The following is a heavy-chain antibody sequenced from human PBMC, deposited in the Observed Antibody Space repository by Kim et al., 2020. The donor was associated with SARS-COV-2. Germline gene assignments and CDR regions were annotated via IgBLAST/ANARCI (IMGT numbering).Heavy chain of an antibody. Sequence: GGSLRLSCAASGFTFSSYSMNWVRQAPGKGLEWVSSISSSSSYIYYADSVKGRFTISRDNAKNSLYLQMNSLRAEDTAVYYCARDGEKYCSSTSCQFDYWGQGTLVTVSS. CDR3: ARDGEKYCSSTSCQFDY. CDR1: GFTFSSYS. V-gene: IGHV3-21*01. D-gene: IGHD2-2*01. CDR2: ISSSSSYI. J-gene: IGHJ4*02.